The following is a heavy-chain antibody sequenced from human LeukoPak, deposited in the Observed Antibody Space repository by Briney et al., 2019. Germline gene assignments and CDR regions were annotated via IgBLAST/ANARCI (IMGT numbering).Heavy chain of an antibody. CDR1: GFSFNSYA. J-gene: IGHJ4*02. V-gene: IGHV3-23*01. D-gene: IGHD5-12*01. Sequence: GGSLRLSCAASGFSFNSYAMSWVRQAPGKGLEWVSAISGSGGSTYYADSVKGRFTISRDNSKNTLYLQMNSLRAEDTAVYYCAKDRLRSRGYSGYALFRLPTDYWGQGTLVTVSS. CDR3: AKDRLRSRGYSGYALFRLPTDY. CDR2: ISGSGGST.